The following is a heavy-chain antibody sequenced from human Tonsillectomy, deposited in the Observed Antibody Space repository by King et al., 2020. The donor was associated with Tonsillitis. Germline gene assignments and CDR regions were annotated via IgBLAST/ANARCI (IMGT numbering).Heavy chain of an antibody. D-gene: IGHD3-22*01. CDR2: ISYDGSNK. J-gene: IGHJ3*02. CDR3: ARGDYYDRMEAFDI. Sequence: VQLVESGGGVVQPGRSLRLSCAASGFAFSSYGIHWVRQAPGKGLEWVTFISYDGSNKYYADYVKGRFTMSRDNSKNTVYLQMNSLRAEDTAMYYCARGDYYDRMEAFDIWGQGTMVTVSS. CDR1: GFAFSSYG. V-gene: IGHV3-33*05.